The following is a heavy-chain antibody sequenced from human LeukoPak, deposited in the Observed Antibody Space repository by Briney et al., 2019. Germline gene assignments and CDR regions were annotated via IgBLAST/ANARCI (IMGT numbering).Heavy chain of an antibody. D-gene: IGHD1-26*01. CDR1: GFTFSNGW. CDR3: GRVRPGDADY. Sequence: GGSLRLSCAASGFTFSNGWMSWVRQAPGKGLEWVASISSDGSGKYYMDSVKGRFTISRDNAKNSLFLQMNSLRAEDTAVHYCGRVRPGDADYWGQGTLVTVSS. V-gene: IGHV3-7*01. CDR2: ISSDGSGK. J-gene: IGHJ4*02.